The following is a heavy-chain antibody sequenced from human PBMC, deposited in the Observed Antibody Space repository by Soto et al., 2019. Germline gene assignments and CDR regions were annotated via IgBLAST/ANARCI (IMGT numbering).Heavy chain of an antibody. Sequence: SETLSLTCTVSGGSISSSSYYWGWIRQPPGKGLEWIGSIYYSGSTYYNPSLKSRVTISVDTSKNQFSLKLSSVTAADTAVYYCARHLTSCSSTSCPVGAFDIWGQGTMVTVSS. V-gene: IGHV4-39*01. CDR2: IYYSGST. D-gene: IGHD2-2*01. CDR1: GGSISSSSYY. CDR3: ARHLTSCSSTSCPVGAFDI. J-gene: IGHJ3*02.